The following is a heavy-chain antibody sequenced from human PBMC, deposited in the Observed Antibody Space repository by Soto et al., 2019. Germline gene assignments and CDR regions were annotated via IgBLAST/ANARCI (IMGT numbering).Heavy chain of an antibody. V-gene: IGHV3-15*01. CDR2: IKSKKDGGTI. CDR3: TEETYCGGGSCPEY. Sequence: EVQLVESGGGLVEPGGSLRLTCAVSGAPFSGHWMSWVRQAPGKGLEWVARIKSKKDGGTIEYAAPVKGRLTNSRDDARNTLYLQMNSLKTEDTAIYYCTEETYCGGGSCPEYWGQGILVTVSS. CDR1: GAPFSGHW. D-gene: IGHD2-15*01. J-gene: IGHJ4*02.